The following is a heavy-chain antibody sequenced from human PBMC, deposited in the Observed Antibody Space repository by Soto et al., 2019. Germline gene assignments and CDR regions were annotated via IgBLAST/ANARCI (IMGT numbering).Heavy chain of an antibody. CDR3: SLELLYGDYVFDY. CDR1: GYTFTSYY. V-gene: IGHV1-46*03. D-gene: IGHD4-17*01. CDR2: INPSGGST. Sequence: GASVKVSCKTSGYTFTSYYMHWVRQAPGQGLEWMGIINPSGGSTSYAQKFQGRVTMTRDTSTSTVYMELSSLRSEDTAVYYCSLELLYGDYVFDYWGQGTLVTVSS. J-gene: IGHJ4*02.